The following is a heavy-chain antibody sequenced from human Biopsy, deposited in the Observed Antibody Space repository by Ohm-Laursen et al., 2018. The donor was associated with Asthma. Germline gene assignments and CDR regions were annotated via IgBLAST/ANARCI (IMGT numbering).Heavy chain of an antibody. CDR2: ISYDGREK. Sequence: SLRLSCTAPGFAFGNYAMYWVRQAPGKGPEWVALISYDGREKGYVDSVKGRFTISKDNFRNTLYVEMSSLRPEDSATYYCAKDRFDGSVTSHYYYYGIDVWGQGTAVTVSS. CDR1: GFAFGNYA. D-gene: IGHD3-10*01. CDR3: AKDRFDGSVTSHYYYYGIDV. J-gene: IGHJ6*02. V-gene: IGHV3-30*18.